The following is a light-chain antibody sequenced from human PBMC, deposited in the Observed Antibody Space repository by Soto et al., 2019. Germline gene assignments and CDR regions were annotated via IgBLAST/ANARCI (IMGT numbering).Light chain of an antibody. V-gene: IGLV2-14*01. CDR1: RSDVGDYNY. J-gene: IGLJ1*01. CDR2: EVS. Sequence: QSVLTQPDSVSGSPGQSITISCTGNRSDVGDYNYVSWYQEVPGKAPKVMIYEVSNRPSGVSNRFSGSKSGITASLTISGLQAEDEADYYCSSYTSSSTDVFRTGTKVTV. CDR3: SSYTSSSTDV.